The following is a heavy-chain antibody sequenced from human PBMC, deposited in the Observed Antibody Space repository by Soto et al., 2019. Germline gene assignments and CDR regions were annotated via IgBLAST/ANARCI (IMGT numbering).Heavy chain of an antibody. Sequence: QVQLVQSGAEVKKPGSSVKVSRKASGGTFSSYTISWVRQAPGQGLEWMGRIIPILGIANYAQKFQGRVTITADKSTSTAYMELSSLRSEDTAVYYCARARTPYNWNDGGGGDYWGQGTLVTVSS. CDR2: IIPILGIA. J-gene: IGHJ4*02. CDR3: ARARTPYNWNDGGGGDY. V-gene: IGHV1-69*02. CDR1: GGTFSSYT. D-gene: IGHD1-1*01.